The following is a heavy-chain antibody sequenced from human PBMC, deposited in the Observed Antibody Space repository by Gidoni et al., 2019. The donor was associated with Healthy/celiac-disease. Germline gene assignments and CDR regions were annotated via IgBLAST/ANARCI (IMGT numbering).Heavy chain of an antibody. CDR1: GGSFSGYY. CDR3: ARGGIAAAGTGFRTMPSFDY. V-gene: IGHV4-34*01. Sequence: QVQLQQWGAGLLKPSETLSLTCAVYGGSFSGYYWRWIRQPPGKGLEWIGEINHSGSTNYNPSLKSRVTISVDTSKNQFSLKLSSVTAADTAVYYCARGGIAAAGTGFRTMPSFDYWGQGTLVTVSS. CDR2: INHSGST. J-gene: IGHJ4*02. D-gene: IGHD6-13*01.